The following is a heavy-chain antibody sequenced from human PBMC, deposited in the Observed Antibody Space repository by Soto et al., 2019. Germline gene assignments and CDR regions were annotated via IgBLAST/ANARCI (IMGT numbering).Heavy chain of an antibody. Sequence: GGSLRLSCAASGFTFSGYEMNWVRQAPGKGLEWVSYISGSVSTIYYADSVKSRFTISRDNAKDSLYLQMNSLRAEDTAVYYCAREVVVFGVIIPTPMDVWGQGTTVTVSS. J-gene: IGHJ6*02. CDR3: AREVVVFGVIIPTPMDV. V-gene: IGHV3-48*03. CDR2: ISGSVSTI. D-gene: IGHD3-22*01. CDR1: GFTFSGYE.